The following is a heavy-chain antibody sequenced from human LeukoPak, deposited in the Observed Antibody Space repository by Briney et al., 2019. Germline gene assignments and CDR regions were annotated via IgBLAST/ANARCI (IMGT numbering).Heavy chain of an antibody. V-gene: IGHV3-23*01. CDR1: GFTFSNYA. D-gene: IGHD3-16*01. J-gene: IGHJ4*02. CDR2: ISASGGTT. Sequence: GGSLRLSCAASGFTFSNYAMSWVRQAPGKGLEWVSVISASGGTTYYADSVKGRFTISRDNSKNTLYLQMNSLRAKDTAVNYCARGWRSVDFWGQGTLVTVSS. CDR3: ARGWRSVDF.